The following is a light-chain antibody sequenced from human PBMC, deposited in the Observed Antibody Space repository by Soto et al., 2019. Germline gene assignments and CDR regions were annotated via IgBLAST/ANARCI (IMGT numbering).Light chain of an antibody. J-gene: IGLJ1*01. CDR1: GLNIGAGYD. CDR2: GNK. Sequence: QSVLTQPPSVSGALGQRVTISCTGSGLNIGAGYDVHWYQQLPGTAPKVVIYGNKIRPSGVPDRFSGSKSGTSASLAITGLQSEDEAEYYCPSFDDGVSGYVFGPGTKVTVL. CDR3: PSFDDGVSGYV. V-gene: IGLV1-40*01.